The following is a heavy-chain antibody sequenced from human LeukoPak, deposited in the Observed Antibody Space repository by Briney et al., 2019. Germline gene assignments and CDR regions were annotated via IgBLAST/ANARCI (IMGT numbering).Heavy chain of an antibody. CDR3: AKDRCSNGIGCYYYYMDV. CDR2: IRYDGSNK. Sequence: GGSLRLSCAASGFTFSSYGIHWVRQAPGKGLEWVAFIRYDGSNKYYADSVKGRFSISRDSSKNILYLQMNSLRAEDTAVYYCAKDRCSNGIGCYYYYMDVWGKGTTVTISS. D-gene: IGHD2-8*01. CDR1: GFTFSSYG. V-gene: IGHV3-30*02. J-gene: IGHJ6*03.